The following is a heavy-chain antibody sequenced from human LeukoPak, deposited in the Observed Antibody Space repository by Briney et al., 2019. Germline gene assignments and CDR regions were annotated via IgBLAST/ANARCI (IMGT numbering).Heavy chain of an antibody. J-gene: IGHJ5*02. Sequence: SETLSLTCTVSGGSISSYYWSWIRQPPGKGLEWIGYIYYSGSTNYNPSLKSRVTISVDTSKNQFSLKLSSVTAADTAVYYCARENYYGSGSYRWFDPWGQGTLVTVSS. CDR2: IYYSGST. D-gene: IGHD3-10*01. CDR3: ARENYYGSGSYRWFDP. V-gene: IGHV4-59*01. CDR1: GGSISSYY.